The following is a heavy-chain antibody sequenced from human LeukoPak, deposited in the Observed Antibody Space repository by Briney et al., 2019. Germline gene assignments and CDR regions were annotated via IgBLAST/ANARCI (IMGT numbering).Heavy chain of an antibody. D-gene: IGHD3-22*01. CDR3: ATYSSGYYYVAY. Sequence: SETLSLTCTVSGGSISSYYWSWIRQPPGKGLEWIGHIYYSGSTNYNPSLKSRVTISVDTSKNQFSLKLSSVTAADAAVYYCATYSSGYYYVAYWGQGTLVTVSS. CDR2: IYYSGST. V-gene: IGHV4-59*01. CDR1: GGSISSYY. J-gene: IGHJ4*02.